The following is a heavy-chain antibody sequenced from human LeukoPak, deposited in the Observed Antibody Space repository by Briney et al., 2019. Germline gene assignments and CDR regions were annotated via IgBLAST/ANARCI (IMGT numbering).Heavy chain of an antibody. J-gene: IGHJ4*02. CDR2: ISGSGGST. Sequence: GGSLRLSCAASGFTFSSYAMSWVRQAPGKGLEWVSAISGSGGSTYYADSVKGRFAISRDNSKNTLYLQMNSLRAEDTAVYYCAKKGVAARPTWAVPSYYFDYWGQGTLVTVSS. V-gene: IGHV3-23*01. D-gene: IGHD6-6*01. CDR3: AKKGVAARPTWAVPSYYFDY. CDR1: GFTFSSYA.